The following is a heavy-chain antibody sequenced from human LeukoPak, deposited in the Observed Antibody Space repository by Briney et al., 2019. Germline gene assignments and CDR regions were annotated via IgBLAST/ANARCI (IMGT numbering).Heavy chain of an antibody. CDR3: ARDRIGCGSSSCYIDY. Sequence: GASVKVSCKASGYTFTGYYIYWVRQAPGQGLERMGRINPNRGDTSSAQKFQARVTMTRNTSISTADMELSRLRSDDTAGYYCARDRIGCGSSSCYIDYWGQGTLVTVSS. J-gene: IGHJ4*02. V-gene: IGHV1-2*06. CDR2: INPNRGDT. CDR1: GYTFTGYY. D-gene: IGHD2-2*02.